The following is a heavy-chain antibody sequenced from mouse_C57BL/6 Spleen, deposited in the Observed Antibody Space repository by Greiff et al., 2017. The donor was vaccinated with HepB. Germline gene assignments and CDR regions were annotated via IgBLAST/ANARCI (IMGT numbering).Heavy chain of an antibody. Sequence: DVMLVESGGGLVKPGGSLKLSCAASGFTFSSYAMSWVRQTPEKRLEWVATISDGGSYTYYPDNVKGRFTISRDNAKNNLYLQMSHLKSEDTAMYYCARESRLRRGGFAYWGQGTLVTVAA. V-gene: IGHV5-4*01. J-gene: IGHJ3*01. CDR3: ARESRLRRGGFAY. CDR1: GFTFSSYA. D-gene: IGHD2-4*01. CDR2: ISDGGSYT.